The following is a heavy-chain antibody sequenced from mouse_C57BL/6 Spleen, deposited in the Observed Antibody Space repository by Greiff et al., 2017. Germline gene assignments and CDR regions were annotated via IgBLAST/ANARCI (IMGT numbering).Heavy chain of an antibody. J-gene: IGHJ2*01. V-gene: IGHV1-15*01. Sequence: QVQLQQSGAELVRPGASVTLSCKASGYTFTNYAMHWVKQTPVHGLEWIGAIDPETGGTAYNQKFKGKAILTVDKSSSTAYMALRSLTSEDSAVXYCTRGGRGFDYWGQGTTVTVSA. CDR1: GYTFTNYA. CDR2: IDPETGGT. CDR3: TRGGRGFDY.